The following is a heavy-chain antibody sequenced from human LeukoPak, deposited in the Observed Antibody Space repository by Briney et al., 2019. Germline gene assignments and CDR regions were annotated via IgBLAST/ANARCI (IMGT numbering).Heavy chain of an antibody. D-gene: IGHD3-3*01. Sequence: ASVKVSCKASGYTFTSYDINWVRQATGQGLEWMGWMNPNSGNTGYAQKFQGRVTMTRNTSISTAYMELSSLRSEDTAVYYCARGRIGALEPDAVVSYYYYGMDVWGQGTTVTVSS. V-gene: IGHV1-8*01. CDR3: ARGRIGALEPDAVVSYYYYGMDV. CDR1: GYTFTSYD. CDR2: MNPNSGNT. J-gene: IGHJ6*02.